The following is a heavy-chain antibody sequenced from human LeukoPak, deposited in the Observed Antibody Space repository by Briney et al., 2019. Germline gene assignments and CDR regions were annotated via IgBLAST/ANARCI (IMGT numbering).Heavy chain of an antibody. CDR1: GFSFSSYS. D-gene: IGHD6-19*01. J-gene: IGHJ4*02. V-gene: IGHV3-30*02. CDR3: ARILDSAWGELGY. Sequence: GSLRLSCAGSGFSFSSYSMHWVRQAPGKGLEWMAFIRSDGSNKYYADSVKGRFTISRDNSKNTLYLQMNSLRAEDTAVYYCARILDSAWGELGYWGQGTLVTVSS. CDR2: IRSDGSNK.